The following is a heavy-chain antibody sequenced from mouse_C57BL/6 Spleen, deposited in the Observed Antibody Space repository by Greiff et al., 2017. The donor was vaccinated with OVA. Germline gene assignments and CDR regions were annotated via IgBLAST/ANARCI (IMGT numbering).Heavy chain of an antibody. CDR2: INPNNGGT. CDR3: AIYGSSYDAMDY. V-gene: IGHV1-26*01. D-gene: IGHD1-1*01. J-gene: IGHJ4*01. Sequence: VQLQQSGPELVKPGASVKISCKASGYTFTDYYMNWVKQSHGKSLEWIGDINPNNGGTSYNQKFKGKATLTVDKSSSTAYMELRSLTSEDSAVYYCAIYGSSYDAMDYWGQGTSVTVSS. CDR1: GYTFTDYY.